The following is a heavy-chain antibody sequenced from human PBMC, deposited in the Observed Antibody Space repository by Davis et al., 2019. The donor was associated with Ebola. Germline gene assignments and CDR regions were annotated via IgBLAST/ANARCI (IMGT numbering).Heavy chain of an antibody. V-gene: IGHV3-7*01. Sequence: PGGSLRLSCAASGFTFSSYWMSWVRQAPGKGLEWVANIKQDGSEKYYVDSVKGRFTISRDNAKNSLYLQMNSLRAEDTAVYYCARVDRYSGSPFKPYGMDVWGQGTTVTVSS. CDR1: GFTFSSYW. D-gene: IGHD1-26*01. CDR2: IKQDGSEK. CDR3: ARVDRYSGSPFKPYGMDV. J-gene: IGHJ6*02.